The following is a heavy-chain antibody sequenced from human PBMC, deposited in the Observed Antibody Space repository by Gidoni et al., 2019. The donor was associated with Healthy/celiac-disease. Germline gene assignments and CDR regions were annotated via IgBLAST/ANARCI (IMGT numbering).Heavy chain of an antibody. CDR1: GFPLSSYG. V-gene: IGHV3-30*18. CDR3: AKDMEDIVVVPASNRHSGMDV. D-gene: IGHD2-2*01. J-gene: IGHJ6*02. CDR2: ISYDGSNK. Sequence: QVQLVESGGGVVQPGRSLRLSCAASGFPLSSYGMPSVRQAPGKGLEWVAFISYDGSNKYYADTGKGRFTISRDNSKNTLYLQMNSLRAEDTAVYYCAKDMEDIVVVPASNRHSGMDVWGQGTTVTVSS.